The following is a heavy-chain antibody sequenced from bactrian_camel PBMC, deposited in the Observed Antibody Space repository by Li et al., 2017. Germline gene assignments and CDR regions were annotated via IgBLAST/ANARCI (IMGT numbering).Heavy chain of an antibody. V-gene: IGHV3S40*01. CDR3: VRGWDDDTWSFNY. Sequence: VQLVESGGGSVQAGGSLRLSCAASGFTLSSNDMSWVRQAPGKGLEWVSVISSGGGTTSYADSVKGRFTISRDNHKNTLYLQMNSLKSEDTAVYYCVRGWDDDTWSFNYWGQGTQVTVS. J-gene: IGHJ4*01. D-gene: IGHD3*01. CDR2: ISSGGGTT. CDR1: GFTLSSND.